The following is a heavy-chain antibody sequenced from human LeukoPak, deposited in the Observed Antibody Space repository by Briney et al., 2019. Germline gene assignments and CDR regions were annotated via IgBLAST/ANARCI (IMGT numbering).Heavy chain of an antibody. J-gene: IGHJ4*02. CDR1: GGTFSSYA. D-gene: IGHD3-22*01. CDR3: ARVVYYDSSGYRHFDY. V-gene: IGHV1-69*04. CDR2: IIPILGIA. Sequence: SVKVSCKASGGTFSSYAISWVRQAPGEGLEWVGRIIPILGIANYAQTFRGRVTITADKSTSTAYMELSSLRSEDTAVYYCARVVYYDSSGYRHFDYWGQGTLVTVSP.